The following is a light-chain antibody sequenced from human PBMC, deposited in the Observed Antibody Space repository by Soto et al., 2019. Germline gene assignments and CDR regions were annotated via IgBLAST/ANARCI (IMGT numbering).Light chain of an antibody. CDR3: QQYHTSWT. Sequence: DIQMTQSPSTLSASVGDRVIITCRASQSISSWLAWYQQKQGKAPNLLIYDASSLESGVPSRFSGSGSGTEFTLTISSLQPDDFATYYCQQYHTSWTFGQGTKVEIK. CDR2: DAS. J-gene: IGKJ1*01. CDR1: QSISSW. V-gene: IGKV1-5*01.